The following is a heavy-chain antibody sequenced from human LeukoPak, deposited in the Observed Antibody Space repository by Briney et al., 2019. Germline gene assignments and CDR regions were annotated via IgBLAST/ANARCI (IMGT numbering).Heavy chain of an antibody. CDR1: GFTFSSYA. D-gene: IGHD1-26*01. J-gene: IGHJ6*02. Sequence: GGSLRLSCAASGFTFSSYAMSWVRQAPGKGLEWVSAISGSGGSTYYADSVKGRFTISRDNYKNTVFLQMNSLRAEDTAVYYCAREGRSGTYFYSYGLDVWGQGTTVTV. CDR3: AREGRSGTYFYSYGLDV. CDR2: ISGSGGST. V-gene: IGHV3-23*01.